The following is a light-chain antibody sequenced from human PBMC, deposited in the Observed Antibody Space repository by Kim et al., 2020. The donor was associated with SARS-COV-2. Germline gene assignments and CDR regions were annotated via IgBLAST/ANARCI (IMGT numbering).Light chain of an antibody. CDR3: QQYGSSPGT. V-gene: IGKV3-20*01. CDR2: GAS. Sequence: SPGERAPPACRASRSVGSIYLAGYQQKPGQAPRLLIYGASSRATGIPDRFSGSGSGTDFTLTISRLEPEDFAVYYCQQYGSSPGTFGQGTKVDIK. CDR1: RSVGSIY. J-gene: IGKJ1*01.